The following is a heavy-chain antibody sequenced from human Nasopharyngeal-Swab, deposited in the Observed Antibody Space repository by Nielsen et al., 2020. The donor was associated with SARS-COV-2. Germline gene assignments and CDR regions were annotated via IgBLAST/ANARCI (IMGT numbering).Heavy chain of an antibody. CDR2: ISSSGSTM. D-gene: IGHD1-1*01. CDR3: ATGDRASDY. J-gene: IGHJ4*02. CDR1: GFTFSDYY. Sequence: GESLKISCAASGFTFSDYYMSWIRQAPGKGLEWVSYISSSGSTMYYADSVKGRFTISRDNAKNSLYLQMNSLRAEDTAVYYCATGDRASDYWGQGTLVTVSS. V-gene: IGHV3-11*04.